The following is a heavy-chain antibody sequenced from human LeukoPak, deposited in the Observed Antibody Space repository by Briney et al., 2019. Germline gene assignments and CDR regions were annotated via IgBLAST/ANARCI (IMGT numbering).Heavy chain of an antibody. Sequence: GGSLRLSCAASGFTFSSYAMHWVRQAPGKGLEWVTIISYDGSNKNYADSVKGRFTISRDNSKNTLYLQMNSLRTEDTAVYYCARGDKQLVFNRNKGGFDPWGQGTLVTVSS. D-gene: IGHD6-13*01. CDR3: ARGDKQLVFNRNKGGFDP. J-gene: IGHJ5*02. CDR2: ISYDGSNK. V-gene: IGHV3-30*04. CDR1: GFTFSSYA.